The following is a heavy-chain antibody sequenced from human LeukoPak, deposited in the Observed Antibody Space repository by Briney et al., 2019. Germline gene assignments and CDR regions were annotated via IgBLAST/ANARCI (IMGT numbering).Heavy chain of an antibody. Sequence: GGSLRLSCAVSGFTFTSSAMHWVRQAPGKGLDWVAVISYDGSNKYYADSVQGRFTISRDNSKNTLYLQMNSLRVEDTAVYYCVRVTGWYSDYWGQGTLVTVSS. CDR2: ISYDGSNK. V-gene: IGHV3-30*04. D-gene: IGHD6-19*01. J-gene: IGHJ4*02. CDR3: VRVTGWYSDY. CDR1: GFTFTSSA.